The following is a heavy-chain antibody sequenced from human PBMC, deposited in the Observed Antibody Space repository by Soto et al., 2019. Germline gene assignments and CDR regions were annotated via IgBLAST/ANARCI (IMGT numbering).Heavy chain of an antibody. V-gene: IGHV1-18*01. CDR2: ISANNGNT. CDR3: ATTTVHFAPPAYLDS. J-gene: IGHJ4*02. D-gene: IGHD4-17*01. CDR1: GYTFTTFG. Sequence: SSVKVSCKASGYTFTTFGISWVRQAPGQGLEWVGWISANNGNTKYSQKFQGRVSLTTETSASTAYMELRSLRSDDTAVYYCATTTVHFAPPAYLDSWGQGTLVTGSS.